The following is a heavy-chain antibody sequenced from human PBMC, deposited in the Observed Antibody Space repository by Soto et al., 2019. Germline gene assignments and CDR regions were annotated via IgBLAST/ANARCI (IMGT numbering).Heavy chain of an antibody. CDR3: AKNQGVELVPLATVDWFDP. CDR1: GFIFENFG. V-gene: IGHV3-23*01. Sequence: GGSLTLSCAASGFIFENFGMSWVRQPPGKGLEWISSISGSGFKKYYADTVKGRFTISRDNSKSTVYLELNNLSAEDTAVYHCAKNQGVELVPLATVDWFDPWGQGSVVTVSS. J-gene: IGHJ5*02. CDR2: ISGSGFKK. D-gene: IGHD1-26*01.